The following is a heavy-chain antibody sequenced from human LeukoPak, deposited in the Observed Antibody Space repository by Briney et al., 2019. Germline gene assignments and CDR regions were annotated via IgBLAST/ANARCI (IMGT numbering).Heavy chain of an antibody. CDR1: GYTFTDYY. CDR3: ARRAREYSHDAFDI. V-gene: IGHV1-2*02. Sequence: ATVKVSCKASGYTFTDYYMHWVRHAPAQGLEWMGWINPNSRGTDSAQKFQGRFSMTRDTSISTAYMELSRLRSDDTAVYYCARRAREYSHDAFDIWGQGTMVTVSS. J-gene: IGHJ3*02. D-gene: IGHD5-18*01. CDR2: INPNSRGT.